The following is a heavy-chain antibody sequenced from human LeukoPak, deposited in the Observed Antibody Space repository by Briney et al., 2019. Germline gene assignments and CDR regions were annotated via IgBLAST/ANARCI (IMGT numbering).Heavy chain of an antibody. J-gene: IGHJ4*02. D-gene: IGHD4-17*01. CDR3: AKATSVTTLFDY. Sequence: GGSLRLSCAASRFAFDDYGMSWVRQAPGKGLEWVSGINWNGDSTGYADSVRGRFTISRDNSKNTLYLQMNSLRVEDAAVYYCAKATSVTTLFDYWGQGTLVTVSS. CDR1: RFAFDDYG. V-gene: IGHV3-20*04. CDR2: INWNGDST.